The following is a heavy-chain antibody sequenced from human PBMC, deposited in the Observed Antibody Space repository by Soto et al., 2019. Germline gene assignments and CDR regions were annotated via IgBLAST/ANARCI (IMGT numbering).Heavy chain of an antibody. CDR1: GGSIADYH. CDR2: IYSSGST. D-gene: IGHD1-26*01. V-gene: IGHV4-4*07. Sequence: PSETLSLTCTVSGGSIADYHWSWIRQPAGEGLEWIGRIYSSGSTKYNPSLKSRVTMSVDTSKNQFSLNLISVTAADTAVYYCARSGGSFNLDFWGLATLVTVS. J-gene: IGHJ4*02. CDR3: ARSGGSFNLDF.